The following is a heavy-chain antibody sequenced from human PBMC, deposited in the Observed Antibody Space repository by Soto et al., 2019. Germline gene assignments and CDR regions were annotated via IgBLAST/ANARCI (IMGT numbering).Heavy chain of an antibody. D-gene: IGHD6-13*01. CDR2: IYYSGST. CDR1: GGSISSSSYY. J-gene: IGHJ5*02. CDR3: ARCLAAAGWFDP. V-gene: IGHV4-39*01. Sequence: SETLSLTCTVSGGSISSSSYYWGWIRQPPGKGLEWIGSIYYSGSTYYNPSLKSRVTISVDTSKNQFSLKLSSVTAADTAVYYCARCLAAAGWFDPWGQGTLVTVS.